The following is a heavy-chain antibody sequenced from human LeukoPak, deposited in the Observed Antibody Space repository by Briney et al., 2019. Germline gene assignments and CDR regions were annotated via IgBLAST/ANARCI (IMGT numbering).Heavy chain of an antibody. Sequence: GASVKVSCKASGGTFSSYAISWVRQAPGQGLEWMGGIIPIFGTANYAQKFQGRVTITADKSTSTAYVELSSLRSEDAAVYYCARSWASGSCYSAWGQGTLVTVSS. CDR1: GGTFSSYA. CDR2: IIPIFGTA. D-gene: IGHD2-15*01. V-gene: IGHV1-69*06. J-gene: IGHJ4*02. CDR3: ARSWASGSCYSA.